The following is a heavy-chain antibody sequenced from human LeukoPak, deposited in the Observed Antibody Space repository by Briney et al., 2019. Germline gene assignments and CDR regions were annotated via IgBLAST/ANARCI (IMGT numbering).Heavy chain of an antibody. CDR3: ARVGGGSYSSHFDY. J-gene: IGHJ4*02. CDR2: IYYSGST. Sequence: PSETLSLTCTVSGGSISSGDYYWSWIRQPPGKGLEWIGYIYYSGSTYYNPSLKSRVTMSVDTSKNQFSLKLSSVTAADTAVYYCARVGGGSYSSHFDYWGQGTLVTVSS. V-gene: IGHV4-30-4*08. CDR1: GGSISSGDYY. D-gene: IGHD1-26*01.